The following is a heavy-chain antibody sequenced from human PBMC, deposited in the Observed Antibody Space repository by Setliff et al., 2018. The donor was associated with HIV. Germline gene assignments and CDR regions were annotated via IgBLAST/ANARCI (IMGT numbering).Heavy chain of an antibody. D-gene: IGHD3-10*01. J-gene: IGHJ4*02. CDR3: ATGLYFYGSGSYIEDY. CDR2: IYTTGTT. Sequence: SETLSLTCSVSGDSISSGSYYWSWIRQPAGKGLEWIGRIYTTGTTDYNPSLKTRVSMSIDTSKNEFSLKLNSVTVADTAVYYCATGLYFYGSGSYIEDYWGQGTLVTVSS. V-gene: IGHV4-61*02. CDR1: GDSISSGSYY.